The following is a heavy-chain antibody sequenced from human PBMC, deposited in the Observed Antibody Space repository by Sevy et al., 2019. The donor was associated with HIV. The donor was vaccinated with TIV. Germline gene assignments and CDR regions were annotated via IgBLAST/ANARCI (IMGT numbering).Heavy chain of an antibody. J-gene: IGHJ6*02. CDR1: GYVFRNYG. CDR3: ASAHQVPQRQYYYYFGMDV. CDR2: INADTGET. D-gene: IGHD2-2*01. V-gene: IGHV1-18*01. Sequence: ASVKVSCKTSGYVFRNYGISWVRQAPGQGLEWMGWINADTGETDYVQKVQGRVTMTRDTSTNTAYMELRNQKFDDTAVYFCASAHQVPQRQYYYYFGMDVWGQGTTVTVSS.